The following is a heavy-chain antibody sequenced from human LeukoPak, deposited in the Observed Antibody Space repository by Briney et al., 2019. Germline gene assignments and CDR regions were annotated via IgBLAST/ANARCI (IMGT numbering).Heavy chain of an antibody. V-gene: IGHV3-23*01. CDR2: INAGGGGT. D-gene: IGHD6-6*01. CDR1: GFTFSSYG. CDR3: AKDLTPTRPGIFDY. J-gene: IGHJ4*02. Sequence: GGSLRLSCAASGFTFSSYGMSWVRQAPGKGLEWASSINAGGGGTYYVDSVKGRFTISRDNSKNTLYLQMNSLRAEDRAIYHCAKDLTPTRPGIFDYWGQGTLVTVSS.